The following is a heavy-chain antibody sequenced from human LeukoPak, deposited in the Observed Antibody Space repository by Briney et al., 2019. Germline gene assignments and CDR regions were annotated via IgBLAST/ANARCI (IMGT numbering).Heavy chain of an antibody. D-gene: IGHD3-10*01. CDR2: IYYSGST. CDR3: ARVFDSGSQAYFYYMDV. V-gene: IGHV4-59*01. Sequence: TSETLSLTCTVSGGSISSYYWSWIRQPPGKRLEWIGYIYYSGSTNYNPSLKSRVTVSVASKNQFSLKLSSVTAADTAVYYCARVFDSGSQAYFYYMDVWGKGTTVTISS. J-gene: IGHJ6*03. CDR1: GGSISSYY.